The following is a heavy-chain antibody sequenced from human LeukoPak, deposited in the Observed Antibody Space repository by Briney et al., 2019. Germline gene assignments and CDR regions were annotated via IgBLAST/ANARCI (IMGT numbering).Heavy chain of an antibody. CDR2: IYHSGGT. D-gene: IGHD6-13*01. Sequence: KPSETLSLTCAVSGYSISSGYYWGWVRPPPGKGLEWIGSIYHSGGTYYNPSLKSRVTISVDTSKNQFSLKLSSVTAADTAVYYCARRSSSWFPFDYWGQGTLVTVSS. CDR3: ARRSSSWFPFDY. CDR1: GYSISSGYY. J-gene: IGHJ4*02. V-gene: IGHV4-38-2*01.